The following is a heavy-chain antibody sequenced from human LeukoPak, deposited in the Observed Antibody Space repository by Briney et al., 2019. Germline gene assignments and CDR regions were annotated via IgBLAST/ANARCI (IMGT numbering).Heavy chain of an antibody. D-gene: IGHD1-20*01. Sequence: ASVKVSCKASGYTFTSYGISWVRQAPGQGLEWMGWISAYNGNTNYAQKLQGRVTMTTDTSTSTAYMELRSLRSDDTAVYYCARGSEGRVTAYVKYAFDIWGQGTTVTVSS. J-gene: IGHJ3*02. CDR2: ISAYNGNT. CDR1: GYTFTSYG. V-gene: IGHV1-18*01. CDR3: ARGSEGRVTAYVKYAFDI.